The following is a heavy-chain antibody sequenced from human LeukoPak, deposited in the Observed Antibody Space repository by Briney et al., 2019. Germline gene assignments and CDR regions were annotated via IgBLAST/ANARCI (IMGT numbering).Heavy chain of an antibody. V-gene: IGHV4-30-4*01. CDR1: GGSISSGDYY. CDR3: ARASGYSSSWYFDY. Sequence: SQTLSLTCTVSGGSISSGDYYWSWIRQPPGKGLEWIGYIYYSGSTYYNPSLKSRVTISVDTSKNQFSLKLSSVTAADTAVYYCARASGYSSSWYFDYWAREPWSPSPQ. D-gene: IGHD6-13*01. CDR2: IYYSGST. J-gene: IGHJ4*02.